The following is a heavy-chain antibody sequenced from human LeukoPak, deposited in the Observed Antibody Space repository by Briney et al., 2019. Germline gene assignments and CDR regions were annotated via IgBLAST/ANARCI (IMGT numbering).Heavy chain of an antibody. J-gene: IGHJ4*02. CDR1: GFTFSSYA. CDR3: AKTLGYCSGGSCFSLYYFDY. Sequence: GGSLRLSCAASGFTFSSYAMSWVRQAPGKGLEWVSAISGSGGSTYYADSVKGLFTISRDNSKNTLYLQMNSLRAEDTAVYYCAKTLGYCSGGSCFSLYYFDYWGQGTLVTVSS. D-gene: IGHD2-15*01. V-gene: IGHV3-23*01. CDR2: ISGSGGST.